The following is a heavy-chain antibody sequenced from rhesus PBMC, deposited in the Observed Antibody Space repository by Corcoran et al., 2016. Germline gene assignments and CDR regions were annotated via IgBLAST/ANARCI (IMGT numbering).Heavy chain of an antibody. J-gene: IGHJ4*01. CDR3: AKGVVLVLLAWDYFDY. CDR1: GFTFSSYW. Sequence: EVQLVESGAGLVQPGGSLRLSCAASGFTFSSYWLFWVRPAPGKGLGGVSRISSDGSSTSYADTVKGRFTISRENAKNSLYLQMNSLRAEDTAVYYCAKGVVLVLLAWDYFDYWGQGVLVTVSS. CDR2: ISSDGSST. D-gene: IGHD2-2*01. V-gene: IGHV3-119*01.